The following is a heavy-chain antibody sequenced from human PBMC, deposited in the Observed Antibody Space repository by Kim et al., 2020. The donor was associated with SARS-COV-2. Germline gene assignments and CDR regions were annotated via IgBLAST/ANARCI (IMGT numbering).Heavy chain of an antibody. V-gene: IGHV3-66*01. CDR3: TRDWVGP. J-gene: IGHJ5*02. CDR2: SDGST. Sequence: SDGSTYYADSVKARFTISRYSSRNMLFLDMSSLRAEDTALYYCTRDWVGPWGQGTLVTVSS.